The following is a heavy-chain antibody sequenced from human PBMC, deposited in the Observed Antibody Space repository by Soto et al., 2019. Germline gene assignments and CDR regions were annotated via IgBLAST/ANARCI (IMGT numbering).Heavy chain of an antibody. CDR3: ARDRTGAIDAFDI. Sequence: PGGSQGLYCTSSGCILRSYSMNWVRQGPGKGLEWVSSVSSSSSYLYFADSVRGRFTISRDNAKNSLYLQMNSLRAEDTAVYYCARDRTGAIDAFDIWGQGTMVTGSS. V-gene: IGHV3-21*01. CDR2: VSSSSSYL. D-gene: IGHD1-26*01. CDR1: GCILRSYS. J-gene: IGHJ3*02.